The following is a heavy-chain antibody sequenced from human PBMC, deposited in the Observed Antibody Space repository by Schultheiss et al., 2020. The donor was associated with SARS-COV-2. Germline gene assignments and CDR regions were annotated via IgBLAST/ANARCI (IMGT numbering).Heavy chain of an antibody. J-gene: IGHJ3*02. V-gene: IGHV3-21*01. Sequence: GGSLRLSCAASGFTFSSYSMNWVRQAPGKGLEWVSSISSSSSYIYYADSVKGRFTISRDNAKNSLYLQMNSLRAEDTAVYYCARDLLRYCSSTSCYSNVPSIAQTKNAFDIWGQGTMVTVSS. CDR3: ARDLLRYCSSTSCYSNVPSIAQTKNAFDI. CDR2: ISSSSSYI. CDR1: GFTFSSYS. D-gene: IGHD2-2*01.